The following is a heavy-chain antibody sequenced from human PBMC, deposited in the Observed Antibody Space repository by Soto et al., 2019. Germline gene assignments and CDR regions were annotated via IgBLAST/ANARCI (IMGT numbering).Heavy chain of an antibody. J-gene: IGHJ4*02. Sequence: PSETLSLTCTVSGGSISSYYWSWIRQPPGKGLEWIGYIYYSGSTNYNPSLKSRVTISVDTSKNQFSLKLSPVTAADTAVYYCASTTGPYYDFWSGYYLGYWGQGTLVTVS. V-gene: IGHV4-59*01. D-gene: IGHD3-3*01. CDR3: ASTTGPYYDFWSGYYLGY. CDR2: IYYSGST. CDR1: GGSISSYY.